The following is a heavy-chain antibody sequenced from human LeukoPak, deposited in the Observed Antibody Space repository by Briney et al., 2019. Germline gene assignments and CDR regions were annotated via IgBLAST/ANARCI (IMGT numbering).Heavy chain of an antibody. J-gene: IGHJ4*02. CDR3: AKDTHYGSGSQFDY. Sequence: PGGSLRLSCAASGFTFSSYEMNWVRQAPGKGLEWVSLISWDGGSTYYADSVKGRFTISRDNSKNSLYLQMNSLRTEDTALYYCAKDTHYGSGSQFDYWGQGTLVTVSS. D-gene: IGHD3-10*01. CDR2: ISWDGGST. CDR1: GFTFSSYE. V-gene: IGHV3-43*01.